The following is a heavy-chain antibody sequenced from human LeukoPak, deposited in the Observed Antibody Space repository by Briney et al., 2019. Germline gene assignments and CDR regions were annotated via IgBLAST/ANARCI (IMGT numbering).Heavy chain of an antibody. V-gene: IGHV1-18*01. Sequence: ASVKVSCKASGYTFTSYGISWVRQAPGQGLEWMGWISAYNGNTNYAQKLQGRVTMTTDTSTSTAYMELRGLRSDDTAVYYRARSSMVRGVSPMDVWGQGTTVTVSS. CDR1: GYTFTSYG. CDR3: ARSSMVRGVSPMDV. D-gene: IGHD3-10*01. CDR2: ISAYNGNT. J-gene: IGHJ6*02.